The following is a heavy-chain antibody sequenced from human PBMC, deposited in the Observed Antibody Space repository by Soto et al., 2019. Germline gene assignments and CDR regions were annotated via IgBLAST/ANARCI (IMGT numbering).Heavy chain of an antibody. D-gene: IGHD2-8*02. V-gene: IGHV4-4*02. CDR3: ARAPDTA. Sequence: QVQLQESGPGLVKPSGTLSLTCAVSGGSISSDYWWSWVRQPPGKGLEWIGEISQGGGTTYNPSLKSRVTISVVKSKNQFSLKLSSVTAADTAVYYCARAPDTAWGQGTLVTVSS. J-gene: IGHJ5*02. CDR2: ISQGGGT. CDR1: GGSISSDYW.